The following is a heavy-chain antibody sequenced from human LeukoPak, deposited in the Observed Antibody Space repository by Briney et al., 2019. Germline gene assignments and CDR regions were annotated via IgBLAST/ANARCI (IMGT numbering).Heavy chain of an antibody. V-gene: IGHV4-39*01. CDR3: ARLRAMAAHRGGFDF. CDR1: GDSISYHNYY. D-gene: IGHD6-19*01. J-gene: IGHJ3*01. Sequence: PSETLSLACAVSGDSISYHNYYWDWIRQPPGKGLEWIGTVYYTGNTYYNPSLKSRVAISVDTSKNQFSLQLTSMTAADTAVYYCARLRAMAAHRGGFDFWGRGTMVTVSS. CDR2: VYYTGNT.